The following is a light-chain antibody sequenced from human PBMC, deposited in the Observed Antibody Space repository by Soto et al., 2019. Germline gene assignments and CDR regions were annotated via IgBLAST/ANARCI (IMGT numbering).Light chain of an antibody. CDR2: EVS. CDR1: SSDVGGYNY. CDR3: SSYASTNTLL. J-gene: IGLJ2*01. Sequence: QSALTQPASVSGSPGQSITISCTGTSSDVGGYNYVSWYQQHPGKAPQLMIYEVSNRPSGVSNRFSGSKSGNTASLTISGLQAEDEADYYCSSYASTNTLLFGGGTKLTV. V-gene: IGLV2-14*01.